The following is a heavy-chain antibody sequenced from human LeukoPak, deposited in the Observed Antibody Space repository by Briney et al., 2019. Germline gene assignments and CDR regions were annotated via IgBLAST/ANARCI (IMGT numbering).Heavy chain of an antibody. V-gene: IGHV4-4*07. J-gene: IGHJ5*02. CDR3: ARQTKVVPAANRNNWFDP. CDR2: IYTSGST. D-gene: IGHD2-2*01. Sequence: PSETLSLTCTVSGGSISSYYWSWIRQPAGKGLEWIGRIYTSGSTNYNPSLKSRVTMSVDTSKNQFSLKLSSVTAADTAVYYCARQTKVVPAANRNNWFDPWGQGTLVTVSS. CDR1: GGSISSYY.